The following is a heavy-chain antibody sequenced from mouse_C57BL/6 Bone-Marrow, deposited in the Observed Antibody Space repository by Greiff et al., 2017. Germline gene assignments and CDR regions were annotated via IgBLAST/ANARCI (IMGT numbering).Heavy chain of an antibody. Sequence: VQLQESGAELVRPGTSVKVSCKASGYAFTNYLIEWVKQRPGQGLEWIGVINPGSGGTNYKEKFKGKATLTADKSSSTAYMQLSSLTSEDSAVYFCARGRHSNSAWFAYWGQGTLVTVSA. V-gene: IGHV1-54*01. D-gene: IGHD2-5*01. CDR2: INPGSGGT. CDR1: GYAFTNYL. CDR3: ARGRHSNSAWFAY. J-gene: IGHJ3*01.